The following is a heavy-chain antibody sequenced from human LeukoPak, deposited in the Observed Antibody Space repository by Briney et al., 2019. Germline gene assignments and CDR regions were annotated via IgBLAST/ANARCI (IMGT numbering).Heavy chain of an antibody. CDR1: GYTFTGYY. J-gene: IGHJ4*02. Sequence: ASVKVSCKASGYTFTGYYMHWVRQAPGQGLEWMGWINPNSGGTNYAQKFQGRVTMTRDTSISTAYMKLSRLRSDDTAVYYCACTSHQVWAFDYWGQGTLVTVSS. D-gene: IGHD2-2*01. V-gene: IGHV1-2*02. CDR2: INPNSGGT. CDR3: ACTSHQVWAFDY.